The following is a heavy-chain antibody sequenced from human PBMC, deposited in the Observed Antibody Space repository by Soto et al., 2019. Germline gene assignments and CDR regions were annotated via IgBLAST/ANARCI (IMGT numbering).Heavy chain of an antibody. Sequence: EVQLVESGGGLVQPGRSLRLSCAASGFTFDDYGMHWVRQAPGKGLEWVSGISWNSGSIGYADSVKGRFTISRDNAKNSLYLHMNSLRAEDTALYYCAKARSIGWYIGPDAFDIWGQGTMVTVSS. J-gene: IGHJ3*02. CDR2: ISWNSGSI. D-gene: IGHD6-19*01. V-gene: IGHV3-9*01. CDR3: AKARSIGWYIGPDAFDI. CDR1: GFTFDDYG.